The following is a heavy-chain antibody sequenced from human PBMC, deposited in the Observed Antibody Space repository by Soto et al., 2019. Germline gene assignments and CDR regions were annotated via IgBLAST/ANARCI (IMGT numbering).Heavy chain of an antibody. J-gene: IGHJ6*01. V-gene: IGHV1-69*13. D-gene: IGHD6-6*01. CDR2: IIPISGTG. CDR1: GGTFSSYA. Sequence: SVKVSCKASGGTFSSYAISWVRQASGEGLEWMGGIIPISGTGNYAQKFQGRVTLTADESTSTAYMELSVLISEDTAVYYCARWTHSGLWLQTSSAYSGMDVLAKSATVTVAS. CDR3: ARWTHSGLWLQTSSAYSGMDV.